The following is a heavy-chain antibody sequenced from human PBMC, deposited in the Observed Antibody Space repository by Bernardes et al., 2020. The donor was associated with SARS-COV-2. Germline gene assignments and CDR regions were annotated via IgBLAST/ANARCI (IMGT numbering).Heavy chain of an antibody. Sequence: AASKDSCKASGYTFNTYGITWLRQAPGQGLEWMAWISGHSGPTYNAQYLQGRVTLTTDTSTNTAYMELRSLRSDDTAVYYCARGGFYYDNSGYTYFDYWGQGTLVTVSS. V-gene: IGHV1-18*01. D-gene: IGHD3-22*01. J-gene: IGHJ4*02. CDR3: ARGGFYYDNSGYTYFDY. CDR2: ISGHSGPT. CDR1: GYTFNTYG.